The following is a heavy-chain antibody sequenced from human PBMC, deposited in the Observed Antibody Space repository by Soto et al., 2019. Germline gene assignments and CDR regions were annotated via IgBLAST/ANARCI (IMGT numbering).Heavy chain of an antibody. V-gene: IGHV4-59*01. CDR2: IYYSGST. CDR1: GGYICSYY. J-gene: IGHJ4*02. D-gene: IGHD1-26*01. CDR3: ARHPMGATFDY. Sequence: PSETLSLTCTVSGGYICSYYWSWIRQPPGKGLEWIGYIYYSGSTNYNPSLKSRVTISVDTSKNQFSLKLSSVTAADTAVYYCARHPMGATFDYWGQGTLVTVSS.